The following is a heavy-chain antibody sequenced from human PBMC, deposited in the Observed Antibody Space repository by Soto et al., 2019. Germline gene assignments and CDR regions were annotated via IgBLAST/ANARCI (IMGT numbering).Heavy chain of an antibody. D-gene: IGHD3-9*01. CDR1: GFTFSSYA. CDR2: ISGSGGST. CDR3: ASVGRSGITIFRRWYFDY. Sequence: PGGSLRLSCAASGFTFSSYAMSWVRQAPGKGLEWVSAISGSGGSTYYADSVKGRFTISRDNSKNTLYLQMNSLRAEDTAVYYCASVGRSGITIFRRWYFDYWGQGTLVTVSS. J-gene: IGHJ4*02. V-gene: IGHV3-23*01.